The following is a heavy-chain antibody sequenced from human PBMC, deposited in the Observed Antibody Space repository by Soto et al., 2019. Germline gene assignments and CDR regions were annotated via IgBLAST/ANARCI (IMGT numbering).Heavy chain of an antibody. D-gene: IGHD1-26*01. CDR1: WSASTGHY. V-gene: IGHV1-2*02. CDR3: GRGRSGQLVVFY. CDR2: IGPESGAT. Sequence: VQGDCRTFWSASTGHYIHWLLQAPEQGPEWVGEIGPESGATRYAQKFQARVTMTRDMSTTTVYMELNKLSPDDTAVYYCGRGRSGQLVVFYRGHGTAVPVSS. J-gene: IGHJ4*01.